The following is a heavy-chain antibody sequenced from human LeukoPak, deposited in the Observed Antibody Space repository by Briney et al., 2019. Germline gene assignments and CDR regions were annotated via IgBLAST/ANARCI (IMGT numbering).Heavy chain of an antibody. CDR3: AREERTNSRYYYYYYYYMDV. D-gene: IGHD2-21*01. CDR1: GFTFSSYW. J-gene: IGHJ6*03. V-gene: IGHV3-74*01. CDR2: INSDGSST. Sequence: PGGSLRLSCAASGFTFSSYWMHWVRQAPGKGLVWVSRINSDGSSTSYADSVKGRFTISRDNAKNTLYLQMNSLRAEDTAVYYCAREERTNSRYYYYYYYYMDVWGKGTTVTVSS.